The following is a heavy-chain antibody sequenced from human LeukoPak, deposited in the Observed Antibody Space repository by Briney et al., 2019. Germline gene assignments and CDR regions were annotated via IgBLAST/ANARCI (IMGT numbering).Heavy chain of an antibody. Sequence: PSETLSLTCIVSGASISSYYWSWIRHPAGKELEWIGRLQPSGGTNYNPSLESRVTMSVDTSKNQFSLSLTSVTAADTAVHYCARDSTGTAFDPWGQGTLVTVSS. CDR3: ARDSTGTAFDP. V-gene: IGHV4-4*07. J-gene: IGHJ5*02. CDR1: GASISSYY. CDR2: LQPSGGT. D-gene: IGHD1-14*01.